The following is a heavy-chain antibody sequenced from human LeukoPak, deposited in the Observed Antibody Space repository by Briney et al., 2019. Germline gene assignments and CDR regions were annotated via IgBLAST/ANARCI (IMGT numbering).Heavy chain of an antibody. V-gene: IGHV3-13*01. CDR1: GFTFSSYD. CDR3: ARALLSGDYGGLAYYFDY. D-gene: IGHD4-23*01. CDR2: IGTAGDT. J-gene: IGHJ4*02. Sequence: GGSLRLSCAASGFTFSSYDMHWVRQAPGKGLEWVSAIGTAGDTYYPGSVKGRFTISRENAKNSLYLQMNSLRAGDTAVYYCARALLSGDYGGLAYYFDYWGQGTLVTVSS.